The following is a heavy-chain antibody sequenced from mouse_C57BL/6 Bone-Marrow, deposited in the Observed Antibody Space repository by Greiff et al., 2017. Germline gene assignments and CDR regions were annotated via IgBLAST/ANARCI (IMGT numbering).Heavy chain of an antibody. V-gene: IGHV1-59*01. CDR2: IDPSDSYT. J-gene: IGHJ3*01. CDR3: AREAIYYDYDGAWFAY. CDR1: GYTFTSYW. Sequence: QVQLQQPGAELVRPGTSVKLSCKASGYTFTSYWMHWVKQRPGQGLEWIGVIDPSDSYTNYNQKFKGKATLTVDTSSSTAYMQLSSLTSEDSAVYYGAREAIYYDYDGAWFAYWGQGTLVTVSA. D-gene: IGHD2-4*01.